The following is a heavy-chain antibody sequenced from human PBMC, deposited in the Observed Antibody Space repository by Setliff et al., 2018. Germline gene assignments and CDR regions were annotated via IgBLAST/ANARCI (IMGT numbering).Heavy chain of an antibody. J-gene: IGHJ6*03. CDR3: ARMTGFQYIDV. CDR1: GDSISSGNW. V-gene: IGHV4-4*02. D-gene: IGHD3-3*01. CDR2: INHSGNT. Sequence: SETLSLTCAVSGDSISSGNWWSWVRQPPEKGLEWIGEINHSGNTNYNPSLKSRVTISVDKSTNQFSLKLNSVTAADTAVYYCARMTGFQYIDVWGKGTTVTVSS.